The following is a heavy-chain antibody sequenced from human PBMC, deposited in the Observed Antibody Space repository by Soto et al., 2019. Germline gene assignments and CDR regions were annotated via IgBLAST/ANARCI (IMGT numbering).Heavy chain of an antibody. V-gene: IGHV4-59*08. D-gene: IGHD7-27*01. Sequence: PSETLSLTCIVSGGSISNYYWSWIRQPPGKGLEWIGYIYYSGSTNYNPSLTSRVTISVDTSKNQFSLKLSSVTAADTAVYYCARRWGPGFDYWGQGTLVTVSS. CDR3: ARRWGPGFDY. J-gene: IGHJ4*02. CDR2: IYYSGST. CDR1: GGSISNYY.